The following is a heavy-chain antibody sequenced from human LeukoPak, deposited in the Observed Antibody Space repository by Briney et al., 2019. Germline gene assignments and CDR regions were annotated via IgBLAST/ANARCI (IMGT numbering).Heavy chain of an antibody. CDR2: ISYDGSNK. CDR3: GRGIGGPLDY. J-gene: IGHJ4*02. CDR1: GFTFSSYA. V-gene: IGHV3-30*04. Sequence: GGSLRLSCAASGFTFSSYAMHWVRQAPGKGLEWVAVISYDGSNKYYADSVKGRFTISRDNSKNTLYLQMNSLRAEDTAVYYCGRGIGGPLDYWGQETLVPVSS. D-gene: IGHD2-15*01.